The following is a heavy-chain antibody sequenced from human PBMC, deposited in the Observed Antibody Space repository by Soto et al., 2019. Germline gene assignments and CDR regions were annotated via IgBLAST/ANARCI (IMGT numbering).Heavy chain of an antibody. J-gene: IGHJ6*02. Sequence: ASVKVSCKASRVAISKFIVTRVRQAPGLGLEWVGGIIPIFGTANYAQKFQGRVTITADESTSTSYMEVNNLRSEDTAVYYCAKVRYSSPMGYYYGMDVWGQGTTVTVSS. CDR2: IIPIFGTA. D-gene: IGHD6-19*01. V-gene: IGHV1-69*13. CDR3: AKVRYSSPMGYYYGMDV. CDR1: RVAISKFI.